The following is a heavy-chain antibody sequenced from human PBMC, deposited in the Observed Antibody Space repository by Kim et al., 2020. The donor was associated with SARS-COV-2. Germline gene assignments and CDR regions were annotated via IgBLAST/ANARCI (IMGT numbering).Heavy chain of an antibody. CDR1: GFTFSSYA. Sequence: GGSLRLSCAASGFTFSSYAMHWVRQAPGKGLEWVAVIPYDGSNKYYADSVKGRFTISRDNSKNTLYLQMNSLRAEDTAVYYCARARDSYMVRGVIAYWGQGTLVTVSS. V-gene: IGHV3-30*04. D-gene: IGHD3-10*01. CDR2: IPYDGSNK. CDR3: ARARDSYMVRGVIAY. J-gene: IGHJ4*02.